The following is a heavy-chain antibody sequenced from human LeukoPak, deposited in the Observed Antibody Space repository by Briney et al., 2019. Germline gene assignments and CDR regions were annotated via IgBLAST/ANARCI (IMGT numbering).Heavy chain of an antibody. D-gene: IGHD1-26*01. CDR1: GYSISSGYY. V-gene: IGHV4-38-2*01. CDR3: ASIIVGATTRFDY. CDR2: IYHSGST. J-gene: IGHJ4*02. Sequence: PSETLSLTCAVSGYSISSGYYWGWIRQPPGKGLEWIGSIYHSGSTYYNPSLKSRVTISVDTSKNQFSLKLSSVTAADTAVYYCASIIVGATTRFDYWGQGTLSPSPQ.